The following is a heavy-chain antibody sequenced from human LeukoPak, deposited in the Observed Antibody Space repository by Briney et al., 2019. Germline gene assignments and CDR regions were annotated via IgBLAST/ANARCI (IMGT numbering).Heavy chain of an antibody. CDR3: AKDAPHDFWSGLPLY. CDR1: GFTFSSYA. CDR2: ISGSGGSI. Sequence: PGGSLRLSCAASGFTFSSYAMSWVRQAPGKGLEWISGISGSGGSIYYADSVKGRFTISRDNSKNTLYLQMNSLRAEDTAVYYCAKDAPHDFWSGLPLYWGQGTLVTVSS. J-gene: IGHJ4*02. V-gene: IGHV3-23*01. D-gene: IGHD3-3*01.